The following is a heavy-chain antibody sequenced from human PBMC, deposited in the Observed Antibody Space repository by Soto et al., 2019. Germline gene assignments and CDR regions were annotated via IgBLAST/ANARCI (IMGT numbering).Heavy chain of an antibody. V-gene: IGHV1-18*01. CDR2: ISAYNGNT. CDR3: ARGTANYYDSSGYYGDFDY. CDR1: GYTFTSYG. D-gene: IGHD3-22*01. Sequence: QVQLVQSGAEVKKPGASVKVSCKASGYTFTSYGISWVRQAPGQGLEWMGWISAYNGNTNYTQKLQGRVTMTTDTSTSTAYMELRSLRSDDTAVYYCARGTANYYDSSGYYGDFDYWGQGTLVTVSS. J-gene: IGHJ4*02.